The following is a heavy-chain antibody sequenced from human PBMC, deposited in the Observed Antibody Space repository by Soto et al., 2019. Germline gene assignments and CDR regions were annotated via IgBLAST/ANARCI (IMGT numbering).Heavy chain of an antibody. J-gene: IGHJ2*01. Sequence: EVQVLESGGGLVQPGGSLRLSCAASGFTVSNYAMSWVRQAPGKGLEWVSTIHGGGDYTHYTDSVKGRFTISGDNSINTLFLQITSLTAEDTAVYYSANNRRSGSYTSWDVAVWGRGTLVTVSS. D-gene: IGHD1-26*01. CDR1: GFTVSNYA. CDR2: IHGGGDYT. V-gene: IGHV3-23*01. CDR3: ANNRRSGSYTSWDVAV.